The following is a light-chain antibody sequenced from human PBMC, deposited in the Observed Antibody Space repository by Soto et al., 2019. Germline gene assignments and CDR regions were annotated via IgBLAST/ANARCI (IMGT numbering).Light chain of an antibody. CDR3: QQTYSTPLT. Sequence: DMQMTQSPSSLSASVGDRVTITCRASQNIRSYLNWYQQKPGRAPKLLIYAASRLQSGVPSRFSGSGSGTDFTLTINSLQPEDFATYYCQQTYSTPLTSGGGTKVEIK. J-gene: IGKJ4*01. V-gene: IGKV1-39*01. CDR2: AAS. CDR1: QNIRSY.